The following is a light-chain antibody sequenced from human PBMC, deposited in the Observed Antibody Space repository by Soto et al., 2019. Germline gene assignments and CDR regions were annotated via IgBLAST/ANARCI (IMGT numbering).Light chain of an antibody. CDR3: QTSNSAHRP. Sequence: DIQMNQSQSPLAASVVDRVTITCRAIQGISNYLAWYQQKPGKVNKLLIYAAYTLQSGVQSRFSGSGSGTDFTLTIRSMQPEDVATYYCQTSNSAHRPFGPGTQVDIK. CDR1: QGISNY. J-gene: IGKJ3*01. V-gene: IGKV1-27*01. CDR2: AAY.